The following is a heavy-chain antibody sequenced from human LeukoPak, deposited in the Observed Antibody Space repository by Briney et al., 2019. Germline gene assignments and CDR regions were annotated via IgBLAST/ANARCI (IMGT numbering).Heavy chain of an antibody. Sequence: GASVKVSCKASGYTFTGYYMHWVRQAPGQGLEWMGWINPNSGGTNYAQKFQGRVTMTRDTSISTAYMELSRLRSDDTAVYYCARGDIVVVTAIGLNWGQGTLVTVSS. CDR3: ARGDIVVVTAIGLN. D-gene: IGHD2-21*02. J-gene: IGHJ4*02. CDR2: INPNSGGT. V-gene: IGHV1-2*02. CDR1: GYTFTGYY.